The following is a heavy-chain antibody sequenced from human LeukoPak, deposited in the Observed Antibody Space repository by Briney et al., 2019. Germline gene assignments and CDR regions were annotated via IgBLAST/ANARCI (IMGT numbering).Heavy chain of an antibody. J-gene: IGHJ5*02. Sequence: GGSLRLSCAASGFSFNDYAMSWVRQAPGKGLEWVSVISGSGGRTSYADSVKGRFTISRDNAKNSLYLQMNSLRAEDTAVYYCARDIGIAARPGLNWFDPWGQGTLVTVSS. CDR2: ISGSGGRT. CDR1: GFSFNDYA. D-gene: IGHD6-6*01. V-gene: IGHV3-23*01. CDR3: ARDIGIAARPGLNWFDP.